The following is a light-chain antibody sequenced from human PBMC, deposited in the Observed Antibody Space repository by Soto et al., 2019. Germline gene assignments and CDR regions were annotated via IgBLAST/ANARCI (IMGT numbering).Light chain of an antibody. J-gene: IGKJ1*01. CDR1: QSVSSSY. V-gene: IGKV3-20*01. CDR2: GAS. Sequence: EIVLTQSPGTLSLSPGERATLSCRASQSVSSSYLAWYQQKPGQAPRLLIYGASSRATGIRDRFSGSGSGTDFTITISRLEPEDFAVYYCQQYGSSPTFGQGTKVEIK. CDR3: QQYGSSPT.